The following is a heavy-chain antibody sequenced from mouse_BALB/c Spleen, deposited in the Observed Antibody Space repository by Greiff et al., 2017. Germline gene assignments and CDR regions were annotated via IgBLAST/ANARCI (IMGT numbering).Heavy chain of an antibody. V-gene: IGHV5-6*01. CDR2: ISSGGSYT. CDR3: ARKLGRFHCLFDY. Sequence: EVQLVESGGDLVKPGGSLKLSCAASGFTFSSYGMSWVRQTPDKRLEWVATISSGGSYTYYPDSVKGRFTISRDNAKNTLYLQMSSLKSEDTAMYYCARKLGRFHCLFDYWGQGTTLTVSS. CDR1: GFTFSSYG. D-gene: IGHD1-1*01. J-gene: IGHJ2*01.